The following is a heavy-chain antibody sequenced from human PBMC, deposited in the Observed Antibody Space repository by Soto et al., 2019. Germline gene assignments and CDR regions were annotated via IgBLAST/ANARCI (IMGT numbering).Heavy chain of an antibody. CDR1: GFSLSTSGVG. CDR3: AHTLTGYDY. Sequence: QITLKESGPTLVKPTQTLTLTCTFSGFSLSTSGVGVGWIRQPPGKALEWLALIYWDDDKRYRPSLKSSLTXXKDTSKNQVVLTMTNMDPVDTATYYCAHTLTGYDYWGQGTLVTVSS. V-gene: IGHV2-5*02. D-gene: IGHD1-20*01. J-gene: IGHJ4*02. CDR2: IYWDDDK.